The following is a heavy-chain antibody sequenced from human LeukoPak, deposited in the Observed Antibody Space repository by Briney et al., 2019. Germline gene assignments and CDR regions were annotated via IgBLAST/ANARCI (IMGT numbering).Heavy chain of an antibody. CDR3: VVTYYYDSSGPP. CDR1: GFTFSSYW. V-gene: IGHV3-74*01. J-gene: IGHJ4*02. CDR2: INSDGSST. D-gene: IGHD3-22*01. Sequence: GGSLRLSCAASGFTFSSYWMHWVRQAPGKGLVSVSRINSDGSSTSYADSVKGRFTISRDNAKNTLYLQMNSLRAEDTAVYYCVVTYYYDSSGPPGGQGTLVTVSS.